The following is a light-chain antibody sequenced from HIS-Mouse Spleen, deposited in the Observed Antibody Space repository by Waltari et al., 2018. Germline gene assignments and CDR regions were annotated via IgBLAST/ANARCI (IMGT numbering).Light chain of an antibody. Sequence: SYELTQPPSVSVSPGQTARITCSGDALAKKYAYWYQQKSGQAPVLVLYEDSKRPSGIAERFSASRSGTMATLTISGAQVRYEVGHSCYSTDSRGNQRVFGGGTKLTVL. CDR3: YSTDSRGNQRV. J-gene: IGLJ2*01. V-gene: IGLV3-10*01. CDR1: ALAKKY. CDR2: EDS.